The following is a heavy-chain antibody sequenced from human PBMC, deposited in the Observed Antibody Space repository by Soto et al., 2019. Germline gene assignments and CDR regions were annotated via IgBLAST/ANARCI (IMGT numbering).Heavy chain of an antibody. D-gene: IGHD2-2*01. V-gene: IGHV4-39*01. J-gene: IGHJ6*02. Sequence: PSATLSLTCPVSGGSISSNSYYWGWIRKPPGKGMEWIGSIYYSGSTYYNPSLKSRVTISVDTSKIQFSLKLSSVTAADTAVYYCAFGDIVVVPAAMGSGGYYYYGMDVWGQGTTVTVSS. CDR2: IYYSGST. CDR3: AFGDIVVVPAAMGSGGYYYYGMDV. CDR1: GGSISSNSYY.